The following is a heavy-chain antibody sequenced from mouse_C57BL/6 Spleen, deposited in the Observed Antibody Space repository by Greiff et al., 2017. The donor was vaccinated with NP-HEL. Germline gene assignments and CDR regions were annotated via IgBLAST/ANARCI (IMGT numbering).Heavy chain of an antibody. CDR1: GFSLTSYG. J-gene: IGHJ3*01. Sequence: VKLVESGPGLVQPSQSLSITCTVSGFSLTSYGVHWVRQSPGKGLEWLGVIWSGGSTDYNAAFISRLSISKENSKSQVFFKMNSLQADDTAIYYCARTDYGYPWFAYWGQGTLVTVSA. V-gene: IGHV2-2*01. CDR3: ARTDYGYPWFAY. D-gene: IGHD2-2*01. CDR2: IWSGGST.